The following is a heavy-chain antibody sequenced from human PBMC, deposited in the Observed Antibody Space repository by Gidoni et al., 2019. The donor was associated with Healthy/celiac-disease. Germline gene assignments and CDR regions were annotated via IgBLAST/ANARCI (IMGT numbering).Heavy chain of an antibody. J-gene: IGHJ4*02. D-gene: IGHD3-22*01. Sequence: QVQLQESGPGLVKPSETLSLTCPVSGGSISSYYWSWIRQPPGKGLEWIGYIYYSGSTNYNPSLKSRVTISVDTSKNQFSLKLSSVTAADTAVYYCARTTMMGWTFDYWGQGTLVTVSS. CDR3: ARTTMMGWTFDY. CDR2: IYYSGST. V-gene: IGHV4-59*01. CDR1: GGSISSYY.